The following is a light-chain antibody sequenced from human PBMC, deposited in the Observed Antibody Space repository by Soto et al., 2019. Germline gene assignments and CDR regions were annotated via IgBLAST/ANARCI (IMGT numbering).Light chain of an antibody. Sequence: EIVMTQSPATLSVSPGERATLSCRASQSVSSNLAWYQQKPGQAPRLLIYGASTRATGIPARFSGSGSGTDFTLTISRLEPEDFAVYYCQQYGDSPTFGQGTRLEIK. CDR3: QQYGDSPT. CDR2: GAS. V-gene: IGKV3-15*01. CDR1: QSVSSN. J-gene: IGKJ5*01.